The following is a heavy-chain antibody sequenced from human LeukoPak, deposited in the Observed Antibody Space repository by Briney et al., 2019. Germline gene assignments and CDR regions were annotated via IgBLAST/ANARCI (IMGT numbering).Heavy chain of an antibody. J-gene: IGHJ4*02. Sequence: SETLSLTCAVSGGSISSSLYYWDWIRQPPGKGLEWIGSIYYTGNTYYKASLMSRVTISVDTSKNQFSLKLSSVTAADTAVYYCARRNWSGYHTLDYWGQGTLVTVSS. CDR2: IYYTGNT. V-gene: IGHV4-39*01. CDR3: ARRNWSGYHTLDY. D-gene: IGHD3-3*01. CDR1: GGSISSSLYY.